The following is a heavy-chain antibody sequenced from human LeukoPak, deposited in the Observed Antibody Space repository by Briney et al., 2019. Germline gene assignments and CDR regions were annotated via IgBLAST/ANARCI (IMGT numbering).Heavy chain of an antibody. D-gene: IGHD5-12*01. V-gene: IGHV3-30*02. Sequence: GGSLRLSCAASGFTFSSYGMHWVRQAPGKGLEWVAFIRYDGSNKYYADSVRGRFTISRDNSKNTLYLQMNSLRAEDTAVYYCAKDLVATIRGLQWYFDYWGQGTLVTVSS. CDR1: GFTFSSYG. J-gene: IGHJ4*02. CDR2: IRYDGSNK. CDR3: AKDLVATIRGLQWYFDY.